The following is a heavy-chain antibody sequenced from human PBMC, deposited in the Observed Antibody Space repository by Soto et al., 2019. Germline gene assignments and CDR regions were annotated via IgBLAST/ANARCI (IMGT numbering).Heavy chain of an antibody. D-gene: IGHD6-13*01. CDR1: GGSISSGGYS. CDR3: ARAGRIAAAGTGSNWFDP. V-gene: IGHV4-30-2*01. J-gene: IGHJ5*02. Sequence: SETLSLTCAVSGGSISSGGYSWSWIRQPPGKGLEWIGYIYHSGSTYYNPSLKSRVTISVDRSKNQFSLKLSSVTAADTAVYYCARAGRIAAAGTGSNWFDPWGQGTLVTVSS. CDR2: IYHSGST.